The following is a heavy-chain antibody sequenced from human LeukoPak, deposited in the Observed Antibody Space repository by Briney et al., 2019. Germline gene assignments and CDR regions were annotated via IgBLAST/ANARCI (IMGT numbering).Heavy chain of an antibody. CDR2: INPNSGDT. J-gene: IGHJ3*02. CDR1: GSTFTPYY. CDR3: ARDVSGISSATDTFDM. D-gene: IGHD1-14*01. V-gene: IGHV1-2*06. Sequence: ASVKVSCKASGSTFTPYYMHWVRQAPGQGLEWVGRINPNSGDTNYAQKFQGRVTMTRDTSISTVYMELTGLRSDDTAVYYCARDVSGISSATDTFDMWGQGTVVTVS.